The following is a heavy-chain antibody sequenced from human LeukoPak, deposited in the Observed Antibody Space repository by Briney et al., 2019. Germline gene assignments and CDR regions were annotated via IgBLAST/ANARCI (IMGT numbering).Heavy chain of an antibody. CDR3: ARAPYGSGSYSDY. CDR2: ISSSSSYI. V-gene: IGHV3-21*01. D-gene: IGHD3-10*01. CDR1: GFTFSSYS. Sequence: GGSLRLSCAASGFTFSSYSMNWVRQAPGKGLEWASSISSSSSYIYYADSVKGRFTISRDNAKNSLYLQMNSLRAEDTAVYYCARAPYGSGSYSDYWGQGTLVTVSS. J-gene: IGHJ4*02.